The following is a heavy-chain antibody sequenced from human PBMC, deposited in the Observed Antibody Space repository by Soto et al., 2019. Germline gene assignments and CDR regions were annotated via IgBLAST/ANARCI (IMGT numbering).Heavy chain of an antibody. J-gene: IGHJ4*02. D-gene: IGHD5-12*01. CDR1: GYTFTSYG. V-gene: IGHV1-18*01. Sequence: QVQLVQSGAEVKKPGASVKVSCKASGYTFTSYGISWVRQAPGQGLEWMGWISAYNGNTNYAQKLXGXVXXTPDTYTSTAYMELRSLRSDDTAVYYCARYGHGGYVSDFDYWGQGTLVTVSS. CDR3: ARYGHGGYVSDFDY. CDR2: ISAYNGNT.